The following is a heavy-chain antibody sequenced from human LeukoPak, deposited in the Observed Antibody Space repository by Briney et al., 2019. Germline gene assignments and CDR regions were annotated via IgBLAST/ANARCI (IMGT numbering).Heavy chain of an antibody. J-gene: IGHJ6*03. CDR3: AKDIGRVDTASTYMDV. CDR2: IFYTGST. V-gene: IGHV4-59*01. D-gene: IGHD5-18*01. Sequence: PSETLSLTCTVSNSSISSYCWSWIRQPPGKGLQWIGYIFYTGSTNYNPSLKSRVTISIDTSKNQFSLNLSSVTAADTALYYCAKDIGRVDTASTYMDVWGKGTTVTISS. CDR1: NSSISSYC.